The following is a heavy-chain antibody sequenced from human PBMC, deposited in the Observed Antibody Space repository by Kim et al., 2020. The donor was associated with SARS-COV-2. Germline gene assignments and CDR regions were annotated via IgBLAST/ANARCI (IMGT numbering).Heavy chain of an antibody. V-gene: IGHV3-53*01. CDR3: ARRPAVAGTDDAFDI. Sequence: DSVKGRFTISRDNSKNTLYLQKSSRRAEDTAVYYCARRPAVAGTDDAFDIWGQGTMGTVSS. D-gene: IGHD6-19*01. J-gene: IGHJ3*02.